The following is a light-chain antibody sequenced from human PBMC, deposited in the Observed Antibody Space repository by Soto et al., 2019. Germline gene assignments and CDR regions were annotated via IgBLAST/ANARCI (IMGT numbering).Light chain of an antibody. V-gene: IGLV2-8*01. CDR3: CSYGVRNKYV. Sequence: QSALTQPPSAAGSPGQSVTISCTGTSTDVGGYNYVSWYQQYPGKAPKLMIYEVSKRPSAVPHRFSGSKSGNTASLTISGLQAEDEADYYCCSYGVRNKYVFGPGTKVTVL. J-gene: IGLJ1*01. CDR1: STDVGGYNY. CDR2: EVS.